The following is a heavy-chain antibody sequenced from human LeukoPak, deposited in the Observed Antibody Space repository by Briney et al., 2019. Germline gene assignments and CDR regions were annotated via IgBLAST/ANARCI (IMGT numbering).Heavy chain of an antibody. V-gene: IGHV1-24*01. J-gene: IGHJ4*02. CDR3: ARGVSDIVLMVYAIDTNFDY. Sequence: ASVKVSCKVSGYTLTELSMHWVRQAPGKGLEWMGGFDPEDGETIYAQKFQGRVTMTEDTSTDTAYMELSSLRSEDTAVYYCARGVSDIVLMVYAIDTNFDYWGQGTLVTVSS. CDR2: FDPEDGET. CDR1: GYTLTELS. D-gene: IGHD2-8*01.